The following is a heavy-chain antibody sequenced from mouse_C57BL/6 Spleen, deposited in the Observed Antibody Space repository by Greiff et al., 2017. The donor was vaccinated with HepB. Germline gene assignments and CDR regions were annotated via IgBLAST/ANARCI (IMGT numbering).Heavy chain of an antibody. V-gene: IGHV1-26*01. CDR2: INPNNGGT. Sequence: EVQLQQSGPELVKPGASVKISCKASGYTFTDYYMNWVKQSHGKSLEWIGAINPNNGGTSYNQKLKGKATLTVDKSSSTAYMELRSLPSEDSAVYYCAINYWYFDVWGTGTTVTVSS. CDR1: GYTFTDYY. CDR3: AINYWYFDV. J-gene: IGHJ1*03.